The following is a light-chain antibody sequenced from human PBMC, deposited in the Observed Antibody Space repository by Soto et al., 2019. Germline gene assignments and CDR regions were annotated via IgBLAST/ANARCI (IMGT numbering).Light chain of an antibody. CDR3: LLDYSYFWA. V-gene: IGKV1-6*01. J-gene: IGKJ1*01. Sequence: AIQVTQSPSSLSASVGDRVTITCRTSQGIRSALGWYQQKPGKVPKLLIYAASTVQSGVQSRLSGSGSGRDFTLTISSLQPEDFANYYCLLDYSYFWAFGHGTKVEIK. CDR2: AAS. CDR1: QGIRSA.